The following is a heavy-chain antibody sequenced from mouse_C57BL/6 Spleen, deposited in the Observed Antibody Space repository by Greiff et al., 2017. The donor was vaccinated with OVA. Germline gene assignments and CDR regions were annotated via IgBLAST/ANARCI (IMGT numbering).Heavy chain of an antibody. Sequence: VQLQQPGAELVRPGSSVKLSCKASGYTFTSYWMHWVKQRPIQGLEWIGNIDPSDSETHYNQKFKDKATLTVAHSSSTAYMQLSSLTSEDSAVYYCARPGYVYDPWFAYWGPGTLVTVSA. CDR3: ARPGYVYDPWFAY. CDR2: IDPSDSET. CDR1: GYTFTSYW. J-gene: IGHJ3*01. D-gene: IGHD2-2*01. V-gene: IGHV1-52*01.